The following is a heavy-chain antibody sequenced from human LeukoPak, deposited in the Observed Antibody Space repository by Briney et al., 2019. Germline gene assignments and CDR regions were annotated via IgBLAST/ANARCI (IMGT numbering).Heavy chain of an antibody. CDR2: IYYSGST. V-gene: IGHV4-39*07. CDR1: GGSISSSSYY. J-gene: IGHJ4*02. Sequence: PSETPSLTCTVSGGSISSSSYYWGWIRQPPGKGLEWIGSIYYSGSTNYNPSLKSRVTISVDTSKNQFSLKLTSVTAADTAVYYCARGPIVRGVSLDYWGQGTLVTVSS. CDR3: ARGPIVRGVSLDY. D-gene: IGHD3-10*01.